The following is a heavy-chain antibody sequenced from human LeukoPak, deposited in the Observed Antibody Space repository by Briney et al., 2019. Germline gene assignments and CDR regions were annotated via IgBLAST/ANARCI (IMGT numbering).Heavy chain of an antibody. D-gene: IGHD5-12*01. Sequence: PGGSLRLSCAASGFTFSSYAMSWVRQAPGKGLEWVSGISGSGGSTYYADSVKGRFTISRDNSKNTLYLQMNSLGAEDTAVYYCARDRVNRSRKVGMATMLFDPWGQGTLVTVSS. V-gene: IGHV3-23*01. J-gene: IGHJ5*02. CDR3: ARDRVNRSRKVGMATMLFDP. CDR1: GFTFSSYA. CDR2: ISGSGGST.